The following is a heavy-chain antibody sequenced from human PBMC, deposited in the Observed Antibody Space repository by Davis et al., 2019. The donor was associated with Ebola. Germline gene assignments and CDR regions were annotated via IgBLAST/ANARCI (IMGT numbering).Heavy chain of an antibody. Sequence: SETLSLTCAVYGGSFSGYYWSWIRQPPGKGLEWIGEINHSGSTNYNPSLKSRVTISVDTSKNQFSLKLSSVTAADTAVYYCARGARELRINMIVVVNNWFDPWGQGTLVTVSS. CDR3: ARGARELRINMIVVVNNWFDP. J-gene: IGHJ5*02. CDR1: GGSFSGYY. D-gene: IGHD3-22*01. CDR2: INHSGST. V-gene: IGHV4-34*01.